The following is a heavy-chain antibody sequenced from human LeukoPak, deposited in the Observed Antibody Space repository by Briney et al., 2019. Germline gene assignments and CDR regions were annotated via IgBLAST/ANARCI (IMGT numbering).Heavy chain of an antibody. V-gene: IGHV3-64*01. CDR3: ARGGGYRGYGQDY. CDR1: GFTFSSYA. D-gene: IGHD5-12*01. CDR2: ITGNGDST. Sequence: GGSLRLSCAASGFTFSSYAMHWVRQAPGKGLEYVSAITGNGDSTYYANSVKGRFTISRDNSKNTLYLQMGSLRVEDMAVYYCARGGGYRGYGQDYWGQGTLVTVSS. J-gene: IGHJ4*02.